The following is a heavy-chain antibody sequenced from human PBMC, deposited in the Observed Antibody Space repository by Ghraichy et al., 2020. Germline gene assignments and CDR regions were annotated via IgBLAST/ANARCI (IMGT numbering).Heavy chain of an antibody. V-gene: IGHV3-9*01. Sequence: GGSLRLSCAASGFTFDDYAMHWVRQAPGKGLEWFSGISWNSGSIGYADSVKGRFTISRDNAKNSLYLQMNSLRAEDTALYYCAKDTSIDTRRDYFDYWGQGTLVTVSS. CDR2: ISWNSGSI. CDR1: GFTFDDYA. J-gene: IGHJ4*02. D-gene: IGHD6-6*01. CDR3: AKDTSIDTRRDYFDY.